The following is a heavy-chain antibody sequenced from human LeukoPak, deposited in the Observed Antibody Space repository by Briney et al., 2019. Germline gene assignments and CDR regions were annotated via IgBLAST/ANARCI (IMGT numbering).Heavy chain of an antibody. Sequence: SETLPLTCAVYGGSFSGYYWSWIRQPPGKGLEWIGEINHSGSTNYNPSLKSRVTISVDTSKNQFSLKLSSVTAADTAVYYCARGRYSVVVPAAIRGNWFDPWGQGTLVTVSS. CDR1: GGSFSGYY. D-gene: IGHD2-2*02. CDR2: INHSGST. CDR3: ARGRYSVVVPAAIRGNWFDP. J-gene: IGHJ5*02. V-gene: IGHV4-34*01.